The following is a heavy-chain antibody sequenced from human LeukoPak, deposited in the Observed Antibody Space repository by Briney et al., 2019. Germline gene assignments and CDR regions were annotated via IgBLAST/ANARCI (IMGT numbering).Heavy chain of an antibody. CDR2: ISYDGSNK. J-gene: IGHJ4*02. CDR1: GFTFSSYG. Sequence: GGSLRLSCAASGFTFSSYGMHWVRQAPGKGLEWVAVISYDGSNKYYADSVKGRFTISRDNSKNTLYLQMNSLRAEDTAVYYCAGGHLSSGYYPGFDYWGQGTLVTVSS. V-gene: IGHV3-30*03. D-gene: IGHD3-22*01. CDR3: AGGHLSSGYYPGFDY.